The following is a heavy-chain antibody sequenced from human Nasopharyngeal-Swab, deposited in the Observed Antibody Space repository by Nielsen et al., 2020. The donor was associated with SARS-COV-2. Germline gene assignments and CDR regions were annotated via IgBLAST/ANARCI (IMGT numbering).Heavy chain of an antibody. CDR3: ARAGASSSGRYYMDV. V-gene: IGHV3-9*01. J-gene: IGHJ6*03. D-gene: IGHD3-10*01. CDR1: GFTFDDYA. CDR2: ISWNSGSI. Sequence: SLKISCAASGFTFDDYAMHWVRQAPGKGLEWVSGISWNSGSIGYADSVKGRFTISRDNAKNSLSLQMNSLRAEDTAVYFCARAGASSSGRYYMDVWGKGTSVTVSS.